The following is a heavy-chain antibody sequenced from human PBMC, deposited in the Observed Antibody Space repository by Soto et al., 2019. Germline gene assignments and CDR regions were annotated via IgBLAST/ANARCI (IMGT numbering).Heavy chain of an antibody. Sequence: EVQLVESGGDLVKPGGSLRLSCAASGFTVSSKYMTWVRQAPGKGLEWVSVIYSGGSTYYADSVKGRFTISRDNSKNTLYLQMNSLRAEDTAVYYCARTPWGSGSIWGQGTLVTVSS. D-gene: IGHD3-10*01. CDR1: GFTVSSKY. V-gene: IGHV3-66*01. CDR2: IYSGGST. J-gene: IGHJ4*02. CDR3: ARTPWGSGSI.